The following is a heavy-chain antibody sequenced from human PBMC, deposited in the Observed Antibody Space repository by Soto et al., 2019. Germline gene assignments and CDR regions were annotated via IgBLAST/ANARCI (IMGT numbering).Heavy chain of an antibody. J-gene: IGHJ5*02. Sequence: QVQLVESGGGVVQPGRSLRLSCVASGFSISRSAMHWVRQAPGKGLEWVAVIAYDGSNKWYADDAKGRFTISRDNSKHTLYLDMSSLRAEDTAVYFCARDLQAGDDNVNWFAPWGQGTLVTVSS. CDR2: IAYDGSNK. CDR1: GFSISRSA. CDR3: ARDLQAGDDNVNWFAP. V-gene: IGHV3-30-3*01. D-gene: IGHD1-1*01.